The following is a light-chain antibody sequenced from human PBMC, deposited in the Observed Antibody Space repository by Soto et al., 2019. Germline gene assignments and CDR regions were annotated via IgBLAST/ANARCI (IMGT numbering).Light chain of an antibody. CDR2: GAS. V-gene: IGKV3-20*01. CDR3: QQYGSSPVT. Sequence: EIVLTPSPGTLSLSPGERATLSCRAGLSFSSNHLAWHHQRPGQAPRLRIYGASGRATGIPDRFSGSGSGTDFTLTITRLEPEDFAVYYCQQYGSSPVTFGQGTRLEI. J-gene: IGKJ5*01. CDR1: LSFSSNH.